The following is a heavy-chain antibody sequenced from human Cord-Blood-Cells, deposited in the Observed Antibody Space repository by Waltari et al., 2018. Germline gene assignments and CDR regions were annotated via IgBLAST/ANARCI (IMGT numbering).Heavy chain of an antibody. CDR1: GYSISSGYY. CDR3: ARDKGNYDFWSGYYFDY. CDR2: IYHSGRT. V-gene: IGHV4-38-2*02. Sequence: QVQLQESGPGLVKPSETLSLTCAVSGYSISSGYYWGWIRQPPGKGLEWIGSIYHSGRTYYNPSLKSRVTIAVDTSKNQFSLKLSSVTAADTAVYYCARDKGNYDFWSGYYFDYWGQGTLVTVSS. J-gene: IGHJ4*02. D-gene: IGHD3-3*01.